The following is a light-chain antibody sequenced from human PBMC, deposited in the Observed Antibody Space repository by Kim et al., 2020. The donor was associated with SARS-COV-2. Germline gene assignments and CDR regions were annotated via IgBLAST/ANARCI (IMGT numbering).Light chain of an antibody. CDR1: QYISEY. Sequence: IQMTQSPSSLSASVGDRVTIACRASQYISEYLAWYQQKPGKPPKLLIYGASILQSGLPARFRGSGSGTDFTLTINNLQPEDVATYYCQNYQSAPRTFGERSKVDSK. V-gene: IGKV1-27*01. CDR2: GAS. J-gene: IGKJ1*01. CDR3: QNYQSAPRT.